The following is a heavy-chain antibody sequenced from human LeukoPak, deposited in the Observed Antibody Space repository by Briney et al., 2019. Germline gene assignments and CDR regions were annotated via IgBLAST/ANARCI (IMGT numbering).Heavy chain of an antibody. Sequence: KPGASLKISCKGSGYIFTSYWISWVRPLPGKGLEWMGRIDPSDSYTNYSPSFQGHVTISADKSISTAYLQWSSLKASDTAMYYCARLVYSSGWYRLGDYWGQGTLVTVSS. CDR1: GYIFTSYW. CDR2: IDPSDSYT. D-gene: IGHD6-19*01. V-gene: IGHV5-10-1*01. CDR3: ARLVYSSGWYRLGDY. J-gene: IGHJ4*02.